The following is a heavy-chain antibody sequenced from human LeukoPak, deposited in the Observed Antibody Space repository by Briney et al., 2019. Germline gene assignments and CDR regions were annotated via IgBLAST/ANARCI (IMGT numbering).Heavy chain of an antibody. CDR2: ISSSSTYT. CDR1: GFTFSSYS. CDR3: AKDRSWGLTSAEY. J-gene: IGHJ4*02. V-gene: IGHV3-21*01. Sequence: GGSLRLSCAASGFTFSSYSMNWVRQAPGKGLEWVSSISSSSTYTYYADSVKGRFTISRDNAKNSVFLQMSSLRPEDTAVYFCAKDRSWGLTSAEYWGQGTLVTVSS. D-gene: IGHD7-27*01.